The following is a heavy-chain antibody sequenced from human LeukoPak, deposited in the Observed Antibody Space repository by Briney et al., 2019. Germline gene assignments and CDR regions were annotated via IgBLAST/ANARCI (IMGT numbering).Heavy chain of an antibody. Sequence: GGSLRLSCAASGFTFSSYAMSWVRQAPGKGLEWVSAISGSGGSTYYADSVKGRFTISRDNSKSTLYLQMNSLRAEDTAVYYCAKIPHAIVVASDAFDIWGQGTMVTVSS. V-gene: IGHV3-23*01. CDR3: AKIPHAIVVASDAFDI. D-gene: IGHD3-22*01. J-gene: IGHJ3*02. CDR2: ISGSGGST. CDR1: GFTFSSYA.